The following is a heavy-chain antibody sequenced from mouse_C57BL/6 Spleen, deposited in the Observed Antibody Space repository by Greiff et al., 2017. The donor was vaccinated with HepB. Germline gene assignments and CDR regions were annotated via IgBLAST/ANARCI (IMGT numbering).Heavy chain of an antibody. Sequence: DVKLQESGPGLVKPSQSLSLTCSVTGYSITSGYYWNWIRQFPGNKLEWMGYISYDGSNNYNPSLKNRISITRDTSKNQFFLKLNSVTTEDTATYYCARGYYVGWYFDVWGTGTTVTVSS. CDR3: ARGYYVGWYFDV. CDR1: GYSITSGYY. D-gene: IGHD2-3*01. V-gene: IGHV3-6*01. J-gene: IGHJ1*03. CDR2: ISYDGSN.